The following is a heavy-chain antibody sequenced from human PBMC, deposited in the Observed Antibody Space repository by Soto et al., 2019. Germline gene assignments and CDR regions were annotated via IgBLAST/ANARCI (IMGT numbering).Heavy chain of an antibody. D-gene: IGHD3-3*01. V-gene: IGHV1-2*02. CDR1: GYPVTAYY. Sequence: QLHLVQSGAVVKKPGASVTVSCSASGYPVTAYYMHWVRQAPGRGLEWMGGINPATGAAKYTQTFQGRVTMPRGTFTSTVFMELSGLTSEDTAVFYCARGGGVGVAGSAAFDMWGQGTLVTVSS. CDR3: ARGGGVGVAGSAAFDM. J-gene: IGHJ3*02. CDR2: INPATGAA.